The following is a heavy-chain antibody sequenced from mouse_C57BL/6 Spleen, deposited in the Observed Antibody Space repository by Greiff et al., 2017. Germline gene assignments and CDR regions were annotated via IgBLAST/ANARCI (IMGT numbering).Heavy chain of an antibody. V-gene: IGHV5-9-1*02. CDR3: TRDRTGTGGFAY. D-gene: IGHD4-1*01. Sequence: EVQRVESGEGLVKPGGSLKLSCAASGFTFSSYAMSWVRQTPEKRLEWVAYISSGGDYIYYADTVKGRFTISRDNARNTLYLQMSSLKSEDTAMYYCTRDRTGTGGFAYWGQGTLVTVSA. CDR1: GFTFSSYA. CDR2: ISSGGDYI. J-gene: IGHJ3*01.